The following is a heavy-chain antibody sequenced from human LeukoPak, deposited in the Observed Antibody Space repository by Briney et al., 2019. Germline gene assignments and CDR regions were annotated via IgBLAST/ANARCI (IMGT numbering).Heavy chain of an antibody. CDR1: GFTFSSYE. D-gene: IGHD3-3*01. J-gene: IGHJ4*02. CDR2: ISYDGSNK. Sequence: GGSLRLSCTASGFTFSSYEMNWVRQAPGKGLEWVAVISYDGSNKYYEDSVKGRFTISRDNSKNTLYLQMNSLRAEDMAVYYCAREEWYYFDYWGQGTLVTVSS. V-gene: IGHV3-30-3*01. CDR3: AREEWYYFDY.